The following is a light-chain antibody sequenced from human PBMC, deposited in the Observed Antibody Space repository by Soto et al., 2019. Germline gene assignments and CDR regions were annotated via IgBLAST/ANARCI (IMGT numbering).Light chain of an antibody. J-gene: IGLJ2*01. CDR3: CSYAGSSTFDVV. CDR2: EGS. CDR1: SSDVGSYNL. Sequence: QSALTQPASVSGSPGQSITISCTGTSSDVGSYNLVSWYQLHPGKAPKLMIYEGSKRPSGVSNRFSGSKSGNTASLTISGLQAEDEADDYCCSYAGSSTFDVVFGGGTKLTVL. V-gene: IGLV2-23*03.